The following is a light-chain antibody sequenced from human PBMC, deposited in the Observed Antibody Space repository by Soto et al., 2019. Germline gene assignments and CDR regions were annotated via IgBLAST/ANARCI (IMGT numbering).Light chain of an antibody. CDR2: GAS. V-gene: IGKV3-15*01. J-gene: IGKJ1*01. Sequence: EIVMTQSPATLSVSPGERATLSCRASQSVSSNLAWYKQKPGQAPRLLMYGASTRATGIPDRFSGSGSGTEFTLTISSLQSEDFAVYYCQQHNNWPPWTFGQRTKVEIK. CDR3: QQHNNWPPWT. CDR1: QSVSSN.